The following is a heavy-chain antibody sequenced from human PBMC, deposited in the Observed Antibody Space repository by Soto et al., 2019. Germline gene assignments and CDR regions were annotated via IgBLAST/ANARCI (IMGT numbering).Heavy chain of an antibody. D-gene: IGHD3-3*01. CDR1: GFTFGDYA. CDR2: IRSKAYGGTT. CDR3: TRDYSLKNYDFWSGYYTGDAFDI. Sequence: PGGSLRLSCTASGFTFGDYAMSRVRQAPGRGLEWVGFIRSKAYGGTTEYAASVKGRFTISRDDSKSIAYLQMNSLKTEDTAVYYCTRDYSLKNYDFWSGYYTGDAFDIWGQGTMVTVSS. J-gene: IGHJ3*02. V-gene: IGHV3-49*04.